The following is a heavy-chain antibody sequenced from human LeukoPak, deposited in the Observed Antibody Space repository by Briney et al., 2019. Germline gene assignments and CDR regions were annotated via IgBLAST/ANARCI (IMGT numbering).Heavy chain of an antibody. J-gene: IGHJ3*02. CDR3: ASSPYYDILTGTHGAFDI. Sequence: GGSLRLSCAAPGFTFSSYAMHWVRQAPGKGLEWVAVISYDGSNKYYADSVKGRFTISRDNSKNTLYLQMNSLRAEDTAVYYCASSPYYDILTGTHGAFDIWGQGTMVTVSS. CDR1: GFTFSSYA. CDR2: ISYDGSNK. D-gene: IGHD3-9*01. V-gene: IGHV3-30-3*01.